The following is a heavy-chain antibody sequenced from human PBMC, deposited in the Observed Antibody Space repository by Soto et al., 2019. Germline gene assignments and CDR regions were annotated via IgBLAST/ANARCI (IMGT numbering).Heavy chain of an antibody. J-gene: IGHJ4*02. V-gene: IGHV1-46*01. CDR2: INPSGDST. D-gene: IGHD6-13*01. Sequence: QVQLVQSGAEVKVPGASVKVSCKASGFTFTRYYMHWVRQAPGQGLEWMGIINPSGDSTTYAQKFQGRVTMSRDMSTSTVYMELSSLRSGDTAVYYCARSHSYSTSWYDYWGQGTLVTVSS. CDR3: ARSHSYSTSWYDY. CDR1: GFTFTRYY.